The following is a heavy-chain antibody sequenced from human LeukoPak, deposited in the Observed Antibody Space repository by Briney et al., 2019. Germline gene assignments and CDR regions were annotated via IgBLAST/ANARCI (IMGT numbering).Heavy chain of an antibody. CDR3: AKDYYGSGSYAY. CDR2: ISYDGSNK. J-gene: IGHJ4*02. V-gene: IGHV3-30*18. D-gene: IGHD3-10*01. Sequence: PGGSLRLSCAASGFTFSSYGMHWVRQAPGKGLEWVAVISYDGSNKYYADSVKGRFTISRDNSKNTLCLQMNSLRAEDTAVYYCAKDYYGSGSYAYWGQGTLVTVSS. CDR1: GFTFSSYG.